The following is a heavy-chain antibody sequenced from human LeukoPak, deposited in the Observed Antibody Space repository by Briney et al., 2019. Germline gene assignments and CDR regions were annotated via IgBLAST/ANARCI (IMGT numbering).Heavy chain of an antibody. Sequence: SETLSLSCTVSGGSISSYYWSWSRQPPGKGLEWIGYIYYSGSTNYNPSLKSRVTISVDTSKNQFSLKLSSVTAADTAVYYCARSGLWFGELFGWFDPWGQGTLVTVSS. D-gene: IGHD3-10*01. J-gene: IGHJ5*02. V-gene: IGHV4-59*01. CDR2: IYYSGST. CDR3: ARSGLWFGELFGWFDP. CDR1: GGSISSYY.